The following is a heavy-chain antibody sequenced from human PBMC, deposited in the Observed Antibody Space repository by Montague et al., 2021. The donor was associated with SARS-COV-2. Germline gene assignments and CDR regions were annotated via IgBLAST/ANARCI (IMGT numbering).Heavy chain of an antibody. CDR3: ARGGSYSSGWYGVDYYYGMDV. D-gene: IGHD6-19*01. Sequence: SQTLSLTCTVSGGSISSGDYYWSWIRQHPGKGLEWIGYIYYSGSTYYNPSLKSRVTISVDTSKNQFSLKLSSVTAADTAVYYCARGGSYSSGWYGVDYYYGMDVWGQGTTVTVS. CDR1: GGSISSGDYY. J-gene: IGHJ6*02. V-gene: IGHV4-31*03. CDR2: IYYSGST.